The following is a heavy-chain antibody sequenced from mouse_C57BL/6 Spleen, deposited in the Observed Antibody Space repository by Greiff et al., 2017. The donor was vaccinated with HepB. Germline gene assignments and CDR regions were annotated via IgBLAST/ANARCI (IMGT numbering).Heavy chain of an antibody. D-gene: IGHD1-1*01. CDR3: ARGYGSSYFDV. J-gene: IGHJ1*03. CDR2: ISYDGSN. V-gene: IGHV3-6*01. CDR1: GYSITSGYY. Sequence: EVQLVESGPGLVKPSQSLSLTCSVTGYSITSGYYWNWIRQFPGNKLEWMGYISYDGSNNYNPSLKNRISITRDTSKNQFFLKLNSVTTEDTATYYCARGYGSSYFDVWGTGTTVTVSS.